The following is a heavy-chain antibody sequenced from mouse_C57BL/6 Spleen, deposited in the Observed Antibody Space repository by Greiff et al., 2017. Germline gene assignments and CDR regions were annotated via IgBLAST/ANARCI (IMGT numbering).Heavy chain of an antibody. CDR2: IHPNSGST. D-gene: IGHD3-2*02. V-gene: IGHV1-64*01. CDR3: AREATGFAY. J-gene: IGHJ3*01. Sequence: QVQLQQPGAELVKPGASVKLSCKASGYTFPSYWLHWVKKRPGQGLEWIGMIHPNSGSTNYNEKFKSKATLTVDKSSSTAYMQFSSLTSEDSAVYYCAREATGFAYWGQGTLVTVSA. CDR1: GYTFPSYW.